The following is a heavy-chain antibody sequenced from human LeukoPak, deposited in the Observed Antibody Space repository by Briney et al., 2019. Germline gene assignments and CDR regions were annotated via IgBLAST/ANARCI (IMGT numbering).Heavy chain of an antibody. D-gene: IGHD4-17*01. CDR2: ISSSSSYI. Sequence: GGSLRLSCAASGFTFSSYSMNWVRQAPGKGLEWVSSISSSSSYIYYADSVKGRFTISRDNAKNSLYLQMNSLRPEDTALYYCAKDSYGDYYYMDVWGQGTTVTVSS. V-gene: IGHV3-21*04. J-gene: IGHJ6*02. CDR3: AKDSYGDYYYMDV. CDR1: GFTFSSYS.